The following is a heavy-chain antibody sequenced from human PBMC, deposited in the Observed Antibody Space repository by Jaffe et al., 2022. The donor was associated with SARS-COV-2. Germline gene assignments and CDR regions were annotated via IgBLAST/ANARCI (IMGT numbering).Heavy chain of an antibody. CDR3: ARVSYYYYYMDV. CDR2: IYHSGST. J-gene: IGHJ6*03. V-gene: IGHV4-38-2*02. CDR1: GYSISSGYY. Sequence: QVQLQESGPGLMKPSETLSLICTVSGYSISSGYYWGWIRQPPGKGLEWIGSIYHSGSTYYNPSLKSRVTISADTSKNQFSLKLSSVTAADTAVFYCARVSYYYYYMDVWGKGTTVTVSS.